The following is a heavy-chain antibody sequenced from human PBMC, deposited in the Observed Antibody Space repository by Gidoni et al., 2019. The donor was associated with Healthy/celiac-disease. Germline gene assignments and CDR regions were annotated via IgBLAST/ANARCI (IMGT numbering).Heavy chain of an antibody. V-gene: IGHV3-21*01. CDR3: ARGSYYYYMDV. CDR1: GFTFSSYS. CDR2: ISSSSSYI. J-gene: IGHJ6*03. Sequence: EVQLVESGGGLVKPGGSLRLSCAASGFTFSSYSMNWVRQAPWKGLEWVSSISSSSSYIFYAASLKGRFTISRDNAKNSLYLQMISLRAEDTAVYYCARGSYYYYMDVWGKGTTVTVSS.